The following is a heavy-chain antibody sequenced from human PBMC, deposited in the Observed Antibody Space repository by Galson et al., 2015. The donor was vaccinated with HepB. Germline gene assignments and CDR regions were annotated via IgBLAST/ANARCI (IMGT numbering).Heavy chain of an antibody. V-gene: IGHV3-30*04. J-gene: IGHJ4*02. Sequence: SLRLSCAVSGFTFSSYAIHWLRQAPGKGLEWVAVISTDGTNKYYADSVKGRFTISRDNSKNTLYLEMNSLRPDDTAVYYCAKEVAPTREHDYWGQGTLVTVSS. CDR2: ISTDGTNK. D-gene: IGHD2-15*01. CDR3: AKEVAPTREHDY. CDR1: GFTFSSYA.